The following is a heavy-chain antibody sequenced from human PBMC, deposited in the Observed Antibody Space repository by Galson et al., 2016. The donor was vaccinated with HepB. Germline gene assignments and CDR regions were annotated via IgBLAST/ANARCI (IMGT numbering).Heavy chain of an antibody. Sequence: SVKVSCKASGYRFTTFYVHWVRQAPGQGLEWIGRIMPEDGYTIYAQKFQGRVTITRDTSTSTVYMDLRSLMSADTGVYYCARDGHEWDFDYWGQGSLVTVSS. J-gene: IGHJ4*02. V-gene: IGHV1-46*01. CDR2: IMPEDGYT. CDR1: GYRFTTFY. CDR3: ARDGHEWDFDY. D-gene: IGHD1-26*01.